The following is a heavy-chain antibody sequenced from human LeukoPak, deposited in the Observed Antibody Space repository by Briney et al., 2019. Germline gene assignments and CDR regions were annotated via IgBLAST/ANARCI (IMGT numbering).Heavy chain of an antibody. CDR2: ISYDGSNK. CDR3: AKDTGSSGWYRLAFDI. CDR1: GFTFSSYG. D-gene: IGHD6-19*01. V-gene: IGHV3-30*18. J-gene: IGHJ3*02. Sequence: PGGSLRLSCAASGFTFSSYGMHWVRQAPGKGLEWVAVISYDGSNKYYADSVKGQFTISRDNSKNTLYLQMNSLRAEDTAVYYCAKDTGSSGWYRLAFDIWGQGTMVTVSS.